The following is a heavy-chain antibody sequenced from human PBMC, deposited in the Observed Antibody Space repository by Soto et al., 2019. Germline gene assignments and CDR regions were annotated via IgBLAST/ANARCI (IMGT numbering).Heavy chain of an antibody. CDR1: GASISRRSSY. Sequence: SETLSLTCIVSGASISRRSSYWGWIRQPPGKGLEWVGTFFSGSTYTNPSLTSRVSTSVDSSKNQFSLKVTSVDVDDTAIYYCATTLGLAVNGSFDHWGQGVLVTVSS. J-gene: IGHJ5*02. V-gene: IGHV4-39*01. CDR3: ATTLGLAVNGSFDH. D-gene: IGHD6-19*01. CDR2: FFSGST.